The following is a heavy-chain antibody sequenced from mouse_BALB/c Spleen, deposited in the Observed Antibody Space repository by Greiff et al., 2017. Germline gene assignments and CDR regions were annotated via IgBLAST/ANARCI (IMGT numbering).Heavy chain of an antibody. V-gene: IGHV5-12-1*01. CDR2: ISSGGGST. J-gene: IGHJ4*01. CDR3: ARLAYYGNYYAMDY. Sequence: EVMVVESGGGLVKPGGSLKLSCAASGFAFSSYDMSWVRQTPEKRLEWVAYISSGGGSTYYPDTVKGRFTISRDNAKNTLYLQMSSLKSEDTAMYYCARLAYYGNYYAMDYWGQGTSVTVSS. CDR1: GFAFSSYD. D-gene: IGHD2-10*01.